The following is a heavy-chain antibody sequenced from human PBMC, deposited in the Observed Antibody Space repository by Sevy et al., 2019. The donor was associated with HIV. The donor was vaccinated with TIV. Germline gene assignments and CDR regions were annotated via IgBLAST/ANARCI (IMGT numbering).Heavy chain of an antibody. J-gene: IGHJ4*02. Sequence: ASVKVSCKASGYTFTSYGISWVRQAPGQGLEWMGWISAYNGNTNYAQKLQGRVTMTTDTSTSTAYMELRSLRSDDTAVYYCARTNPYYYDSSGYYYEFNYDYWGQGTLVTVSS. D-gene: IGHD3-22*01. V-gene: IGHV1-18*01. CDR2: ISAYNGNT. CDR1: GYTFTSYG. CDR3: ARTNPYYYDSSGYYYEFNYDY.